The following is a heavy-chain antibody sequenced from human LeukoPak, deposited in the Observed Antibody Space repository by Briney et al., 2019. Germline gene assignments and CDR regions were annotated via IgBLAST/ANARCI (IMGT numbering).Heavy chain of an antibody. Sequence: PSETLSLTCTVSGGSISSYYWSWIRQPPGKGLEWIGYIYYSGSTNYNPSLKSRVTISVDTSKNQFSLKLSPVTAADTAVYYCARHRARGYSYGTLDYWGQGTLVTVSS. CDR2: IYYSGST. J-gene: IGHJ4*02. V-gene: IGHV4-59*08. CDR3: ARHRARGYSYGTLDY. CDR1: GGSISSYY. D-gene: IGHD5-18*01.